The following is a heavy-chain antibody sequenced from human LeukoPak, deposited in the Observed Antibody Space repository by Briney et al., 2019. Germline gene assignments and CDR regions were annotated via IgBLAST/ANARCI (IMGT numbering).Heavy chain of an antibody. CDR1: GGTFSSYA. Sequence: SVKVSCKASGGTFSSYAISWVRQAPGQGLEWMGGIIPIFGTANYAQKFQGRVTITADESTSTAYMKLSSLRSEDTAVYYCARSAATLPAPSWFDPWGQGTLVTVSS. CDR3: ARSAATLPAPSWFDP. V-gene: IGHV1-69*13. J-gene: IGHJ5*02. D-gene: IGHD6-25*01. CDR2: IIPIFGTA.